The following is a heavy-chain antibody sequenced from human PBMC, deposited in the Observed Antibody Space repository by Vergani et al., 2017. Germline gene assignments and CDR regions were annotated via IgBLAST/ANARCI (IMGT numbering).Heavy chain of an antibody. V-gene: IGHV5-51*01. J-gene: IGHJ3*02. CDR3: ARRGVDSSWVYAFDI. CDR1: GYSFTSYW. D-gene: IGHD6-13*01. CDR2: IYPGDSDT. Sequence: EVQLVQSGAEVKKPGESLKISCKGSGYSFTSYWIGWVRQMPGKGLEWMGIIYPGDSDTRYSPSFQGQVTISADKSISTAYLQLSSLKASDTAMYYCARRGVDSSWVYAFDIWGQGTMVTVSS.